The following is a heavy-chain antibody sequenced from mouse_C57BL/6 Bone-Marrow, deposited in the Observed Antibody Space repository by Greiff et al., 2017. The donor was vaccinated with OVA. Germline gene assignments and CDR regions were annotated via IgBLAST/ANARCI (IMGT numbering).Heavy chain of an antibody. CDR2: IYPGSGST. V-gene: IGHV1-55*01. CDR1: GYTFTSYW. Sequence: VQLQQPGAELVKPGASVKMSCKASGYTFTSYWITWVKQRPGQGLEWIGDIYPGSGSTNYNEKFKSKATLTVDTSSSTAYMQLSSLTSEDSAVYYCARYPFYYGSRLAYWGQGTLVTVSA. CDR3: ARYPFYYGSRLAY. D-gene: IGHD1-1*01. J-gene: IGHJ3*01.